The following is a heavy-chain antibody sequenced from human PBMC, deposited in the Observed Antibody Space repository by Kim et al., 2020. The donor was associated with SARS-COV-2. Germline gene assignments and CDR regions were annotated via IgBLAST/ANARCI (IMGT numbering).Heavy chain of an antibody. CDR3: TTDQDKLGDYWYFDL. V-gene: IGHV3-15*01. CDR1: GFTFSNAW. CDR2: IKSKTDGGTT. J-gene: IGHJ2*01. D-gene: IGHD7-27*01. Sequence: GGSLRLSCAASGFTFSNAWMSWVRQAPGKGLEWVGRIKSKTDGGTTDYAAPVKGRFTISRDDSKNTLYLQMNSLKTEDTAVYYCTTDQDKLGDYWYFDLWGRGTLVTVSS.